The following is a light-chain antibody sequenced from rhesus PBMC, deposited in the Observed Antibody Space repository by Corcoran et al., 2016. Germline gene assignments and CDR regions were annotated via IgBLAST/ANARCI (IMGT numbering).Light chain of an antibody. V-gene: IGLV10-114*01. Sequence: QAGLTQPPSVSKGLRQTATLTCTGNSNNVGNQGAAWLQQHQGHPPKLLSYRNNNRPSGISERFSASRSGNTASLTITGLQPADEADYYCSAWDSSLSAYIFGDGTRLTVL. CDR2: RNN. CDR3: SAWDSSLSAYI. J-gene: IGLJ1*01. CDR1: SNNVGNQG.